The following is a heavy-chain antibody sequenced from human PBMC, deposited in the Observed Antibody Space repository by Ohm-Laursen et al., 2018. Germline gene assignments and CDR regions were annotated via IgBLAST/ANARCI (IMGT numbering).Heavy chain of an antibody. D-gene: IGHD6-13*01. CDR3: ATGPSLLIAAAGPYYFDY. Sequence: SVKVSCKVSGYTLTELSMHWVRQAPGKGLEWMGGFDPEDGETIYAQKFQGRVTMTEDTSTDTAYMELSSLRSEDTAVYYWATGPSLLIAAAGPYYFDYWGQGTLVTVSS. CDR2: FDPEDGET. CDR1: GYTLTELS. J-gene: IGHJ4*02. V-gene: IGHV1-24*01.